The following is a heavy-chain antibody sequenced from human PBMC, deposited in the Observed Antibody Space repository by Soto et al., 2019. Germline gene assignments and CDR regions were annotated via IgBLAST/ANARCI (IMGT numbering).Heavy chain of an antibody. Sequence: GESLNISGEGSGYSVSPYWSGWVRQMPGKGLEWMGIIYPGDSDTRYSPSFQGQVTISADKSISTAYLQWSSLKASDTAMYYCARTAAAGKYYYGVDVWGQGTTVTVSS. V-gene: IGHV5-51*01. D-gene: IGHD6-13*01. J-gene: IGHJ6*02. CDR3: ARTAAAGKYYYGVDV. CDR2: IYPGDSDT. CDR1: GYSVSPYW.